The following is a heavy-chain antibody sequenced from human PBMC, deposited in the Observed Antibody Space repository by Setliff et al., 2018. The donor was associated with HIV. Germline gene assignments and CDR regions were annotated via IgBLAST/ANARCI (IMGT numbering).Heavy chain of an antibody. Sequence: SETLSLTCTVSGGSISSYYWSWIRQPPGKGLEWIGYIYYSGSTNYNPSLKSRVTILVDTSKNQFSLKLRSVTAADTAVYYCAGSTSPTAFDIWGQGTVVTVS. CDR1: GGSISSYY. J-gene: IGHJ3*02. D-gene: IGHD2-2*01. V-gene: IGHV4-59*01. CDR3: AGSTSPTAFDI. CDR2: IYYSGST.